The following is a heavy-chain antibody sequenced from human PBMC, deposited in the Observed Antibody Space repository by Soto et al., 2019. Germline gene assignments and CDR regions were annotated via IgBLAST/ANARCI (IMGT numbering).Heavy chain of an antibody. D-gene: IGHD3-10*01. J-gene: IGHJ4*02. CDR3: AREFYYGSGATVGVY. CDR1: GGSFSGYY. Sequence: SETLSLTCAVYGGSFSGYYWSWIRQPPGKGLEWIGEINHSGSTSYNPSLNSRVTMSVDTSKNQFSLKVNSVTAADTAVYYCAREFYYGSGATVGVYWGEGIVLRVSS. V-gene: IGHV4-34*01. CDR2: INHSGST.